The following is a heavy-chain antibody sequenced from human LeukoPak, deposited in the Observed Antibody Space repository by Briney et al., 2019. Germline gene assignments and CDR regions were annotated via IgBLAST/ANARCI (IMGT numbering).Heavy chain of an antibody. CDR2: ISGSGDNT. J-gene: IGHJ4*02. V-gene: IGHV3-23*01. CDR3: AKDSFVSGGGY. CDR1: GFTFSSYA. Sequence: GGSLRLSCAASGFTFSSYAMSWVRQAPGKGLEWVSGISGSGDNTYYADSVKGRFTISRDNSKNTLYLQMNSLSAEDTAVYYCAKDSFVSGGGYWGQGTLVTVSS. D-gene: IGHD3-16*01.